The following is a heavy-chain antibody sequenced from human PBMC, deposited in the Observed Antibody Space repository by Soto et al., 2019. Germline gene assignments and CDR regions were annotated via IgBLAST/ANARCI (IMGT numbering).Heavy chain of an antibody. CDR2: ISGSGGNM. J-gene: IGHJ6*02. CDR3: ANRDTSMVTRYYYGMDV. V-gene: IGHV3-23*01. CDR1: GFTFSSYA. Sequence: EVQLLESGGGLVQPGGSLRLSCAASGFTFSSYAMSWVRQAPGKGLEWVSAISGSGGNMYYADSVKGRFTISRDNSKNTLYLQMNSLRAEDTAVYYCANRDTSMVTRYYYGMDVWGQGTTVTVSS. D-gene: IGHD5-18*01.